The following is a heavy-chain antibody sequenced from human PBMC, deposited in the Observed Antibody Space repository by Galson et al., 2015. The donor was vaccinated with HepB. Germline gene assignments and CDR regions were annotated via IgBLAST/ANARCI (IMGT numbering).Heavy chain of an antibody. D-gene: IGHD3-3*01. Sequence: SLRLSCAASGFTFRDNSMHWVRQAPGQGLEWVAVIWQDASNEYYADSVKGRFTISRDNSNKMLYLQMNSLRVEDTAVYYCARGLGLVLYGDWLDVWGQGTTVTVSS. CDR3: ARGLGLVLYGDWLDV. CDR2: IWQDASNE. V-gene: IGHV3-33*01. CDR1: GFTFRDNS. J-gene: IGHJ3*01.